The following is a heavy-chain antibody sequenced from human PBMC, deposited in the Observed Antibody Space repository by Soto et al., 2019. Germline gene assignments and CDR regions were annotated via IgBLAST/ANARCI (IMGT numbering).Heavy chain of an antibody. D-gene: IGHD6-19*01. Sequence: QVQLQESGPGLVKPSQTLSLTCTVSGGSISSGGYYWSWIRQHPGKGLEWIGYIYYSGSTYYNPSLKSRVTLAGDTSKNQFSLKLSSVTAADTAVYYCARVASIAVAGRGGNFDYWGQGTLVTVSS. CDR1: GGSISSGGYY. J-gene: IGHJ4*02. CDR2: IYYSGST. V-gene: IGHV4-31*03. CDR3: ARVASIAVAGRGGNFDY.